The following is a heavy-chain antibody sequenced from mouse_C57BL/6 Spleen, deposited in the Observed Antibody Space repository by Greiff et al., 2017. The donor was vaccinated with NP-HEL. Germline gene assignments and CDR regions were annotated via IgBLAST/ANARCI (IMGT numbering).Heavy chain of an antibody. CDR2: IRSKSNNSAT. V-gene: IGHV10-1*01. D-gene: IGHD3-3*01. J-gene: IGHJ4*01. CDR1: GFSFNTYA. Sequence: EVQLVESGGGLVQPKGSLKLSCAASGFSFNTYAMNWVRQAPGKGLEWVARIRSKSNNSATYYADSVKDRFTISRDDSESMLYLQMNNLKTEDTAMYYCVRGDGGMDYWGQGTSVTVSS. CDR3: VRGDGGMDY.